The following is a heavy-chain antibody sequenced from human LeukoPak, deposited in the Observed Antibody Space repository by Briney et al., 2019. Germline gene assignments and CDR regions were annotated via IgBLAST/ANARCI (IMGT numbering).Heavy chain of an antibody. J-gene: IGHJ4*02. CDR2: IYHSGST. CDR3: ARGHDGSGSYYKTAAFDY. V-gene: IGHV4-4*02. D-gene: IGHD3-10*01. Sequence: SETLSLTCAVSGGSISSSNWWSWVRQPPGKGLEWIGEIYHSGSTYYNPSLKSRVTISVDKSKNQFSLKLSSVTAADTAVYYCARGHDGSGSYYKTAAFDYWGQGTLVTVSS. CDR1: GGSISSSNW.